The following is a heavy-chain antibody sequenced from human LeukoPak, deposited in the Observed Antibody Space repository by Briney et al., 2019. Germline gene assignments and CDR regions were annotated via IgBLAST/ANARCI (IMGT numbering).Heavy chain of an antibody. CDR1: GFTFSSYA. V-gene: IGHV3-30*18. CDR3: AKNGGASSGWYSEWYYFDY. D-gene: IGHD6-19*01. J-gene: IGHJ4*02. CDR2: ISYDGSNK. Sequence: SGGSLRLSCAASGFTFSSYAMSWVRQAPGKGLEWVAVISYDGSNKYYADSVKGRFTISRDNSKNTLYLQMNSLRAEDTAVYYCAKNGGASSGWYSEWYYFDYWGQGTLVTVSS.